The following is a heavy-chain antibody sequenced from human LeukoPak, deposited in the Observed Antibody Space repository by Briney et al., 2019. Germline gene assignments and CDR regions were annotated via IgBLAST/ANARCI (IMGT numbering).Heavy chain of an antibody. D-gene: IGHD2-2*01. CDR3: ASLWPYQLSAFDI. CDR1: GGSFSGYY. J-gene: IGHJ3*02. V-gene: IGHV4-34*01. CDR2: INHSGST. Sequence: IPSETLSLTCAVYGGSFSGYYWSWIRQPPGKGLEWIGEINHSGSTNYNPSLKSRVTISVDTSKNQFSLKLSSVTAADTAVYYCASLWPYQLSAFDIWGQGTMVTVSS.